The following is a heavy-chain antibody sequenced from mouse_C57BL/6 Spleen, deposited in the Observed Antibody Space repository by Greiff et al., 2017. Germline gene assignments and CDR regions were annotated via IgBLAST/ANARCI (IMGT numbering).Heavy chain of an antibody. CDR1: GYTFTSYW. CDR2: IHPNSGSI. D-gene: IGHD1-1*01. J-gene: IGHJ2*01. CDR3: ARNWLTTVVATDY. Sequence: QVQLQQPGAELVKPGASVKLSCKASGYTFTSYWMHWVKQRPGQGLEWIGMIHPNSGSINYNEKFKSKATLTVDKSSSTAYMQLSSLTSEDSAVYYCARNWLTTVVATDYWGQGTTLTVSS. V-gene: IGHV1-64*01.